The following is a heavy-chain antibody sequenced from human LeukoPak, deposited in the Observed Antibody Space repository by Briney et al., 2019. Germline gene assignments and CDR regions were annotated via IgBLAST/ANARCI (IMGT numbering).Heavy chain of an antibody. CDR2: IIPIFGTA. CDR3: ARETSESSIRWYYDFWSGYPSHDAFDI. V-gene: IGHV1-69*06. Sequence: GASVKVSCKASGGTFSSYAISWVRQAPGQGLEWMGGIIPIFGTANYAQKFQGRVTITADKSTSTAYMELSSLRSEDTAVYYCARETSESSIRWYYDFWSGYPSHDAFDIWGQGTMVTVSS. J-gene: IGHJ3*02. D-gene: IGHD3-3*01. CDR1: GGTFSSYA.